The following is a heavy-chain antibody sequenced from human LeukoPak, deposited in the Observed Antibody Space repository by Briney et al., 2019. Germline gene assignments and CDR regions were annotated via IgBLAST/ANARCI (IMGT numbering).Heavy chain of an antibody. CDR1: GYTFTGYY. V-gene: IGHV1-2*02. Sequence: ASVTVSCKASGYTFTGYYMHWVRQAPGQGLEWMGWINPNSGGTNYAQKFQGRVTMTRDTSISTAYMELSRLRSDDTAVYYCARGPHPHNYNRGGGYGGQGPLVTVSS. J-gene: IGHJ4*02. D-gene: IGHD3-22*01. CDR2: INPNSGGT. CDR3: ARGPHPHNYNRGGGY.